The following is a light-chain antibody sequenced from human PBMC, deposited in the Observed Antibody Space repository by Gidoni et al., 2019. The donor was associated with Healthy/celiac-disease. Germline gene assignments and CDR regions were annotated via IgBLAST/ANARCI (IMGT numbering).Light chain of an antibody. Sequence: SYLLTQPPPVSVAPGQTARITCGGNNIGRKSVHWDQQNPGQAPVLVVYDDSDRPSGIPERFSGSNSGNTATLTISRVEAGDEADYYCQVWDSSSDHHVFGTGTKVTVL. CDR3: QVWDSSSDHHV. J-gene: IGLJ1*01. CDR1: NIGRKS. CDR2: DDS. V-gene: IGLV3-21*02.